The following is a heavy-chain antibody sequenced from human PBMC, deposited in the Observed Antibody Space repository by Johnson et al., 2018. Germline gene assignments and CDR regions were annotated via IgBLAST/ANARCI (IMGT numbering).Heavy chain of an antibody. J-gene: IGHJ6*02. CDR2: IIPIFGTA. CDR1: GGTFSSYA. V-gene: IGHV1-69*01. D-gene: IGHD2-2*02. CDR3: AETYCSSTSCYKGNLYYYYGMDV. Sequence: QVQLVESGAEVKKPGSSXKVSCKASGGTFSSYAISWVRQAPGQGLEWMGGIIPIFGTANYAQKFQGRVTITAEESTSTAYMGLSSLRSEDTAVYYCAETYCSSTSCYKGNLYYYYGMDVWGQGTTVTVSS.